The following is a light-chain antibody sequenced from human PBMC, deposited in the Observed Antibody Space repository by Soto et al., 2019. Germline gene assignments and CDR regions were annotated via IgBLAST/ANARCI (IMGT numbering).Light chain of an antibody. CDR1: SSNIGYNY. Sequence: QSVLTQPPSASGTPGQRVTISCSGSSSNIGYNYVYWYQQLPGTAPKLLIYSNNQRPSGVPDRFSGSKSGTSASLAISGLRSEDEADYYCAVWDDSLSGVVFGGRTKLTVL. V-gene: IGLV1-47*02. CDR3: AVWDDSLSGVV. CDR2: SNN. J-gene: IGLJ2*01.